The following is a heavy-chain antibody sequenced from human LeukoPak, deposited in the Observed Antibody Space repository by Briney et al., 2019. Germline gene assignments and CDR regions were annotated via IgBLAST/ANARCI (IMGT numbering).Heavy chain of an antibody. Sequence: KSGGSLRLSCAASGFTFSDYYMSWIRQAPGKGLEWVSYISSSGSTIYYADSVKGRFTISRDNAKNSLYLQMNSLRAEDTAVYYCARVGEGATPYDYYYYGMDIWGQGTTVTVSS. CDR3: ARVGEGATPYDYYYYGMDI. J-gene: IGHJ6*02. V-gene: IGHV3-11*01. D-gene: IGHD1-26*01. CDR2: ISSSGSTI. CDR1: GFTFSDYY.